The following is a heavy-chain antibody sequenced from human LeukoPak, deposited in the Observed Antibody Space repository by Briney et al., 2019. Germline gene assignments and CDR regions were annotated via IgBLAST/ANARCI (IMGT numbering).Heavy chain of an antibody. V-gene: IGHV3-30-3*01. J-gene: IGHJ4*02. Sequence: GGSLRLSCAASGFTYSSYWMSWVRQAPGKGLEWVAVISYDGSNKYYADSVKGRFTISRDNSKNTLYLQMNSLRAEDTAVYYCARGGAAGSEIDYWGQGTLVTVSS. D-gene: IGHD6-13*01. CDR3: ARGGAAGSEIDY. CDR2: ISYDGSNK. CDR1: GFTYSSYW.